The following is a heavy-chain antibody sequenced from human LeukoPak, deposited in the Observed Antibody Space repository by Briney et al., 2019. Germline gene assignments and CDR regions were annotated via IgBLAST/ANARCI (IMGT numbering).Heavy chain of an antibody. CDR2: IKQDGSEK. CDR3: ARAYSSGYYFFDY. J-gene: IGHJ4*02. D-gene: IGHD3-22*01. CDR1: GFTFSDYY. V-gene: IGHV3-7*01. Sequence: PGGSLRLSCAASGFTFSDYYMSWVRQAPGKGLEWVANIKQDGSEKYYEDSVKGRFTISRDNAKNSLYLQMNSLRAEDTAVYYCARAYSSGYYFFDYWGQGTLVTVSS.